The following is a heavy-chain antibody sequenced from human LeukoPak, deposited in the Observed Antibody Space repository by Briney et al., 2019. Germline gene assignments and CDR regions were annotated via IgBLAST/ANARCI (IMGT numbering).Heavy chain of an antibody. CDR3: ARGSLPIVVLPAALDD. Sequence: SVKVSCKASGGTFSSYAITWVRQAPGQGLEWMGRIIPIFGTANYAQKFQGRVTITTDESTSTAYMELSSLRPEDTAVYYCARGSLPIVVLPAALDDWGQGTLVTVSS. CDR1: GGTFSSYA. J-gene: IGHJ4*02. V-gene: IGHV1-69*05. CDR2: IIPIFGTA. D-gene: IGHD2-2*01.